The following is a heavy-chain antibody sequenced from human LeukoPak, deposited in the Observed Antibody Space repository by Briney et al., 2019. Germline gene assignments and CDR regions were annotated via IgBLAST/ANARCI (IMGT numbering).Heavy chain of an antibody. V-gene: IGHV3-23*01. D-gene: IGHD1-14*01. CDR1: GFTFSTYA. CDR2: ISGSGGST. CDR3: AKDHPSGYYFDY. Sequence: GGSLRLSCAASGFTFSTYAMIWVRQAPGKGLEWVSAISGSGGSTFNADSVKGRLNISRDNSKNTLFLQMNSLRAEDTAIYYCAKDHPSGYYFDYWGQGTLVTVSS. J-gene: IGHJ4*02.